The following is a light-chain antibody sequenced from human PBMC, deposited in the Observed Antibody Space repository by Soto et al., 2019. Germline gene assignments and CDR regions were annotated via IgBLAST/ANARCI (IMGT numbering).Light chain of an antibody. CDR1: ASLLHSNGYNC. J-gene: IGKJ4*01. CDR3: MQALQTPLT. V-gene: IGKV2-28*01. CDR2: FGS. Sequence: DIVMTHSPLSLPVTPGEPASISCRSSASLLHSNGYNCLDWYVQKPGQSPQLLIYFGSYRASGVPDRFSGSGSGTDFTLKISRVEAEDVGVYYCMQALQTPLTFGGGTKVEIK.